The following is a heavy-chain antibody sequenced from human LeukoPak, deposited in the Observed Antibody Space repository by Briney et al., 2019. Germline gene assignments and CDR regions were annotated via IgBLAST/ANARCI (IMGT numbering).Heavy chain of an antibody. CDR1: GGSISSYY. CDR3: AREVTVVVVAARARWFDP. V-gene: IGHV4-4*07. Sequence: SETLSLTCSVSGGSISSYYWSWIRQPAGKGLEWIGRIYTSGSTNYNPSLKSRVTMSVDTSKNQFSLKLSSVTAADTAVYYCAREVTVVVVAARARWFDPWGQGTLVTVSS. J-gene: IGHJ5*02. CDR2: IYTSGST. D-gene: IGHD2-15*01.